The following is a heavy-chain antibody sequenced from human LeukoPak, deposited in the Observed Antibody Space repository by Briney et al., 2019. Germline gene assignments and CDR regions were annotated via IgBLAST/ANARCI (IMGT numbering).Heavy chain of an antibody. Sequence: ASVKVSCKASGHTFTGYYMHWVRQAPGQGLEWMGWINPNSGGTNYAQKFQGRVTMTRDTSISTAYMELSRLRSDDTAVYYCARDQGGDSNWFEPWGQGTLVTVSS. J-gene: IGHJ5*02. CDR2: INPNSGGT. D-gene: IGHD2-21*02. CDR1: GHTFTGYY. V-gene: IGHV1-2*02. CDR3: ARDQGGDSNWFEP.